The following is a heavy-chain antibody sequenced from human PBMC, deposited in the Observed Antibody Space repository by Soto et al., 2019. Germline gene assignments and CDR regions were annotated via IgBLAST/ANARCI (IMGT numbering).Heavy chain of an antibody. Sequence: NPSETLSLTCAVYGGSFSGYYWSWIRQPPGKGLEWIGEINHSGSTNYNPSLKSRVTISVDTSKNQFSLKLSSVTAADTAVYYCARGSLLRWYYDFWSGYQTNWFDPWGQGTLVTVSS. CDR1: GGSFSGYY. V-gene: IGHV4-34*01. CDR3: ARGSLLRWYYDFWSGYQTNWFDP. CDR2: INHSGST. D-gene: IGHD3-3*01. J-gene: IGHJ5*02.